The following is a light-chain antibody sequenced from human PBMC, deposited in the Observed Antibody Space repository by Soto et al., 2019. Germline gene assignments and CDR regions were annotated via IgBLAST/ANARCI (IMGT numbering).Light chain of an antibody. CDR2: GAS. CDR3: QQYGSTPLT. CDR1: QSVSRNY. J-gene: IGKJ4*01. V-gene: IGKV3-20*01. Sequence: ESVLTQSPGTLSLSPGGRATLSCRASQSVSRNYVAWYQQKPGQSPRLLIYGASNRASGIPDRFSGSASGADFTLSIARLEPEDFAMYYCQQYGSTPLTFGGGTKVDIK.